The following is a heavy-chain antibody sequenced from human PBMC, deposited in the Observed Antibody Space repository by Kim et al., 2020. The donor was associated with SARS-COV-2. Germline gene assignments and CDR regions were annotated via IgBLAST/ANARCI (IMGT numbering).Heavy chain of an antibody. CDR2: INPSGGST. V-gene: IGHV1-46*01. J-gene: IGHJ4*02. Sequence: ASVKVSCKASGYTFTSYYMHWVRQAPGQGLEWMGIINPSGGSTSYAQKFQGRVTMTRDTSTSTVYMELSSLRSEDTAVYYCAGGGTVGATSPLCDYWGKGTLVTVSS. CDR1: GYTFTSYY. D-gene: IGHD1-26*01. CDR3: AGGGTVGATSPLCDY.